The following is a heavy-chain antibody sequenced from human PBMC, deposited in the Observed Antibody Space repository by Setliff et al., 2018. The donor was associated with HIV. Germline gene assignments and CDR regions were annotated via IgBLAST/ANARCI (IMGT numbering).Heavy chain of an antibody. CDR1: GFSFRSYA. CDR3: ASPDGDSDAFDI. J-gene: IGHJ3*02. Sequence: PGGSLRLSCAASGFSFRSYAVSWVRQAPGKGLEWVSSISSSSSYIYYADSVKGRFTISRDNAKNSLYLQMNSLRAEDTAVYYCASPDGDSDAFDIWGQGTMVTVSS. CDR2: ISSSSSYI. V-gene: IGHV3-21*01. D-gene: IGHD5-18*01.